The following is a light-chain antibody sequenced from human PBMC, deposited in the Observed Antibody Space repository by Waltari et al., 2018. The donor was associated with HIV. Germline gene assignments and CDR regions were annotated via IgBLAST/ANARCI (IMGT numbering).Light chain of an antibody. CDR3: AVWDGSLSAWL. CDR1: SSNIVNNF. J-gene: IGLJ3*02. CDR2: RNN. V-gene: IGLV1-47*01. Sequence: QSVLTQSPSTSASPGQRVTISCSGTSSNIVNNFVSWYQRLPGTAPKLLIFRNNQRPSGFPDRFSGSKSDTSASLVISVLRSEDEAEYLCAVWDGSLSAWLFGGGTKGAVL.